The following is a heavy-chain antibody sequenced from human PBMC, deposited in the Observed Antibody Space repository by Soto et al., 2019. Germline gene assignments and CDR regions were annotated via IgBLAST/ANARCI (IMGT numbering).Heavy chain of an antibody. V-gene: IGHV1-18*01. CDR2: INSYNGNT. CDR1: GYTFTSYG. J-gene: IGHJ5*02. CDR3: AREPVAGIWFDP. D-gene: IGHD6-19*01. Sequence: GASVKVSCKASGYTFTSYGISWVRQAPGQGLEWMGWINSYNGNTDYAQKLQGRVTMTTDTSTSTAYMELRSLRSDDTAVYYCAREPVAGIWFDPWGQGTLVTVSS.